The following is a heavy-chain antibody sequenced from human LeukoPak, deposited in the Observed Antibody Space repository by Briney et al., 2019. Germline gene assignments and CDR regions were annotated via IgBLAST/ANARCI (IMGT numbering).Heavy chain of an antibody. D-gene: IGHD4-17*01. J-gene: IGHJ6*02. CDR2: ISSSGSTI. CDR3: AKTYGDSSFYYYYYGMDV. Sequence: GGSLRLSCAASGFTFSDYYMSWIRQAPGKGLEWVSYISSSGSTIYYADSVKGRFTISRDNAKNSLYLQMNSLRAEDTAVYYCAKTYGDSSFYYYYYGMDVWGQGTTVTVSS. V-gene: IGHV3-11*04. CDR1: GFTFSDYY.